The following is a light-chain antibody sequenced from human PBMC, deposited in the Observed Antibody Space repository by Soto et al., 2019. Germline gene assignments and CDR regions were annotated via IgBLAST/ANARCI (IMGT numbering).Light chain of an antibody. CDR2: GAS. CDR3: QHYGSSPRT. V-gene: IGKV3-20*01. Sequence: EIVLTQSQGTLSLSPWERATLSCVASQSVSSRYSAWYQQKNGQAPRLLIYGASTRATGIPDRFSGSGYQTDFNLTISRLETEDFAVYYCQHYGSSPRTFGQGTKVDIK. J-gene: IGKJ1*01. CDR1: QSVSSRY.